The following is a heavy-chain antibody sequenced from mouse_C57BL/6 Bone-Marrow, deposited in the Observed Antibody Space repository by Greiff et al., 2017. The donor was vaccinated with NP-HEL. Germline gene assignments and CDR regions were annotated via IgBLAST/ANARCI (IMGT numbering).Heavy chain of an antibody. D-gene: IGHD2-1*01. CDR2: ISDGGSYT. Sequence: EVQVVESGGGLVKPGGSLKLSCAASGFTFSSYAMSWVRQTPEKRLEWVATISDGGSYTYYPDNVKGRFTISRDNAKNNLYLQMSHLKSEDTAMYYCARDLPYWYFDVWGTGTTVTVSS. V-gene: IGHV5-4*01. J-gene: IGHJ1*03. CDR1: GFTFSSYA. CDR3: ARDLPYWYFDV.